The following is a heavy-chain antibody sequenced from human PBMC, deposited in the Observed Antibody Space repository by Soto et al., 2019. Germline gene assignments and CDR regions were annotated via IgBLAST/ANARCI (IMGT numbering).Heavy chain of an antibody. CDR3: ARGSRVASGWYSWGYYGMDI. V-gene: IGHV4-34*01. CDR1: GGSFSGYY. J-gene: IGHJ6*02. D-gene: IGHD6-19*01. CDR2: INHSGST. Sequence: SETLSLSCAVYGGSFSGYYWSWIRQPPGKGLEWIGEINHSGSTNYNPSLKSRVTISVDTSKNQFSLKLSSVTAADTAVYYCARGSRVASGWYSWGYYGMDIWGQGTTVTVSS.